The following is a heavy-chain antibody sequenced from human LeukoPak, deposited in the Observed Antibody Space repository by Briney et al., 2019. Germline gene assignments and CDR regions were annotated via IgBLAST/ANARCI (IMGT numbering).Heavy chain of an antibody. D-gene: IGHD2-15*01. J-gene: IGHJ4*02. CDR2: ISYDGSYK. V-gene: IGHV3-30-3*01. CDR3: ARTVPGYCSGGSCYGGYFDY. Sequence: GGSLRLSCAASGFTFSSYAMHWVRQAPGKGLEWVAVISYDGSYKYYADSVKGRFTISRDNSKNTLYLQMNSLRAEDTAVYYCARTVPGYCSGGSCYGGYFDYWGQGTLVTLSS. CDR1: GFTFSSYA.